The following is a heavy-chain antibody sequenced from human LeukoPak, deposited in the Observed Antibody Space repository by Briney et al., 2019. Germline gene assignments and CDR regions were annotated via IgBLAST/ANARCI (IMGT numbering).Heavy chain of an antibody. D-gene: IGHD3-10*01. Sequence: RTSETLSLTCTVSGGSISSGDYYWSWIRQPPGKGLEWIGYIYYSGSTYYNPSLKSRVTISVDTSKNQFSLKLSSVTAADTAVYYCARDRTPLIRGVNYYYYGMDVWGQGTTVTVSS. J-gene: IGHJ6*02. CDR1: GGSISSGDYY. V-gene: IGHV4-30-4*01. CDR3: ARDRTPLIRGVNYYYYGMDV. CDR2: IYYSGST.